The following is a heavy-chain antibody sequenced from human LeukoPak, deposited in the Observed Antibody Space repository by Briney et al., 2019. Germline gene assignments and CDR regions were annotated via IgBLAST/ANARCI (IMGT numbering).Heavy chain of an antibody. Sequence: SETLSLTCTVSGDSLTGYQWSWIRQPAGKGLEYIGRVYISGSTNYNPSLKSRVTMSVDTSKNQVSLKLSSVNAADTAVYYCARHIPSVVHSSSWSFDYWGQGILVTVSS. D-gene: IGHD6-13*01. J-gene: IGHJ4*02. CDR3: ARHIPSVVHSSSWSFDY. V-gene: IGHV4-4*07. CDR2: VYISGST. CDR1: GDSLTGYQ.